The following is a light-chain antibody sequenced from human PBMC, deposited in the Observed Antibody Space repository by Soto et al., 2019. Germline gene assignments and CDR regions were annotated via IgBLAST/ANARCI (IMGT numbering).Light chain of an antibody. CDR2: DVS. CDR3: SSYTTSNTRQIV. CDR1: SSDVGGYNY. Sequence: QSALTQPASVSGSPGQSITISCTGTSSDVGGYNYVSWYQHNPGKAPKLLIYDVSNRPSGFSNRFSGSKSDNTASLTISGLQPEDEADYYCSSYTTSNTRQIVFGTGTKLTVL. J-gene: IGLJ1*01. V-gene: IGLV2-14*03.